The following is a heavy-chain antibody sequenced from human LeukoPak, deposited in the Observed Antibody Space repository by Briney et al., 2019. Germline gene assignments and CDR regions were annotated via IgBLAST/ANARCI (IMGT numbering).Heavy chain of an antibody. D-gene: IGHD6-13*01. CDR3: ARPRIAAAGNVYYMDV. CDR1: GFTVSSNY. V-gene: IGHV3-66*02. Sequence: PGGSLRLSCAASGFTVSSNYMSWVRQAPGKGLEWVSVIYSGGSTYYADSVKGRFTISRDNSKNTLYLQMNSLRAEDTAVYYCARPRIAAAGNVYYMDVWGKGTTVTVSS. J-gene: IGHJ6*03. CDR2: IYSGGST.